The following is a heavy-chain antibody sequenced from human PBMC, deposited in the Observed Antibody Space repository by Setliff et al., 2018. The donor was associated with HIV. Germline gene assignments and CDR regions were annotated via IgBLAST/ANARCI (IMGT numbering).Heavy chain of an antibody. Sequence: PSETLSLTCTVSGGSITSENYYWNWIRQPAGKGLEWIGRMYSSGSTNYNPSLKSRVTISVDTSKNQFSLKLSSVTAADPAVYYCARGLSSGWYGYWYFDLWGRGTLVTVSS. D-gene: IGHD6-19*01. CDR3: ARGLSSGWYGYWYFDL. CDR2: MYSSGST. CDR1: GGSITSENYY. V-gene: IGHV4-61*02. J-gene: IGHJ2*01.